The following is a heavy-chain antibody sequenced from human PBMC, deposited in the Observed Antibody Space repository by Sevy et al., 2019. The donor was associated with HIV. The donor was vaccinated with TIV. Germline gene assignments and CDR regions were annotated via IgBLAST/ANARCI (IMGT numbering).Heavy chain of an antibody. CDR2: FDPEDEET. V-gene: IGHV1-24*01. J-gene: IGHJ4*02. CDR3: ATTKDYYESSGDPFDY. Sequence: GASVKVSCKVSGYTLTKLAMHWVRQGPGKGLEWMGSFDPEDEETIYAQKFQGRVTMTEDTSTETAYMELSSLRSEDTAVYYCATTKDYYESSGDPFDYWGQGTLVTVSS. D-gene: IGHD3-22*01. CDR1: GYTLTKLA.